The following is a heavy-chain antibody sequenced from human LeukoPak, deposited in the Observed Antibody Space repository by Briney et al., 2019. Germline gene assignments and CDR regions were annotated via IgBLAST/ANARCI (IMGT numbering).Heavy chain of an antibody. J-gene: IGHJ4*02. V-gene: IGHV3-23*01. CDR1: GFTFSSYA. CDR2: IRGSGGST. CDR3: AKDWTRTGTNYFDY. Sequence: GGSLRLSCAASGFTFSSYAMSWVRQAPGKGLEWVSGIRGSGGSTYHADSVKGRFTISRDNSKNTLYLQMNSLRAEDTAVYYCAKDWTRTGTNYFDYWGQGTLVTVSS. D-gene: IGHD1-1*01.